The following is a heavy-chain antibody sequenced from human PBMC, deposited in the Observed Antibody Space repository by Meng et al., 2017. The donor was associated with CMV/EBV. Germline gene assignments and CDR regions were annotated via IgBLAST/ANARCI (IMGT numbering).Heavy chain of an antibody. J-gene: IGHJ4*02. CDR3: ARGWGADIVVVPAAQKIFDY. V-gene: IGHV4-34*01. D-gene: IGHD2-2*01. CDR2: INHSGST. CDR1: FSGYY. Sequence: FSGYYWGWTRQPPGKGLEWIGEINHSGSTNYNPSLKSRVTISVDTSKNQFSLKLSSVTAADTAVYYCARGWGADIVVVPAAQKIFDYWGQGTLVTVSS.